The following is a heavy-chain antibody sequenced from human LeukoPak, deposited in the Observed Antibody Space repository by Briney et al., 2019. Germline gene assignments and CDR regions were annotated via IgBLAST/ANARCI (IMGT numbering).Heavy chain of an antibody. Sequence: GGSLRLSCAAPGFTVSSNYMSWVRQAPGKGLEWVSVIYSGGSTYYADSVKGRFTISRDNSKNTLYLQMNSLRAEDTAVYYCATIAAAGIFDYWGQGTLVTVSS. CDR3: ATIAAAGIFDY. V-gene: IGHV3-53*01. CDR1: GFTVSSNY. J-gene: IGHJ4*02. CDR2: IYSGGST. D-gene: IGHD6-13*01.